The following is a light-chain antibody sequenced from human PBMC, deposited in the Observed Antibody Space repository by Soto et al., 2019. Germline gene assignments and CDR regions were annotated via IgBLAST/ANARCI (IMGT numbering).Light chain of an antibody. V-gene: IGKV3-20*01. CDR1: QSVSSNF. CDR3: HQYSSSHRT. CDR2: GAS. J-gene: IGKJ1*01. Sequence: EIVLTQSPGTLSLSPGERVTLSCRASQSVSSNFLAWYQQKPGLAPRLLIYGASNRAAGIPDGFSGSGSGTDFTLTISSLEPEGFAVDYCHQYSSSHRTFGQENKVEIE.